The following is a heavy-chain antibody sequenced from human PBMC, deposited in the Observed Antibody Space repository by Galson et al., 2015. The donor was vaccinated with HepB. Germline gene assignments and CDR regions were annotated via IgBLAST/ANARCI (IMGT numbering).Heavy chain of an antibody. Sequence: SLRLSCAASGFTFSSYAMHWVRQAPGKGLEWVAVMSYDGSNKYYADSVKGRFTISRDNSKNTLYLQMNSLRAEDTAVYYCARDYASSWYFNHYYGMDVWGQETTVTVSS. CDR3: ARDYASSWYFNHYYGMDV. V-gene: IGHV3-30*04. D-gene: IGHD6-13*01. CDR2: MSYDGSNK. J-gene: IGHJ6*02. CDR1: GFTFSSYA.